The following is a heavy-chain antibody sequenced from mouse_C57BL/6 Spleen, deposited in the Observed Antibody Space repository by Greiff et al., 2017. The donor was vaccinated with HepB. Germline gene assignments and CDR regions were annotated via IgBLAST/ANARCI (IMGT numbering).Heavy chain of an antibody. Sequence: VKLVESGPGLVQPSQRLSITCTVSGFSLTSYGVHWVRQSPGKGLEWLGVIWSGGSTDYNAAFISRLSISKDNSKSQVFFKMNSLQADDTAIYYCATHYYGSSYAMDYWGQGTSVTVSS. D-gene: IGHD1-1*01. CDR2: IWSGGST. V-gene: IGHV2-2*01. J-gene: IGHJ4*01. CDR3: ATHYYGSSYAMDY. CDR1: GFSLTSYG.